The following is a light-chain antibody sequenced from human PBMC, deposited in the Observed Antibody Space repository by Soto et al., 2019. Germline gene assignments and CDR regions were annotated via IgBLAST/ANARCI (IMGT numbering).Light chain of an antibody. CDR2: DSL. J-gene: IGKJ1*01. V-gene: IGKV3-20*01. CDR3: QQYGDSPRT. CDR1: QSVSRDY. Sequence: DIGLTQSPRTLSLSPGERATLSSRASQSVSRDYLAWYQQRPGQSPRLPIYDSLNRATSIQDRFSGRGSETEFTRTISRLEPEDFGGYYCQQYGDSPRTGGQGTGVELK.